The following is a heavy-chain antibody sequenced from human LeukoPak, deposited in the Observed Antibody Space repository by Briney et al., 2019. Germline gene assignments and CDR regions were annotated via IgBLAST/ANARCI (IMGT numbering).Heavy chain of an antibody. CDR3: ARDLDP. J-gene: IGHJ5*02. CDR1: GGSFSGYY. V-gene: IGHV4-34*01. CDR2: INHSGST. Sequence: PSETLSLTCAVYGGSFSGYYWSWIRQPPGKGLEWIGEINHSGSTNYNPSLKSRVTMSVDTSKNQFSLKLSSVTAADTAVYYCARDLDPWGQGTLVTVSS.